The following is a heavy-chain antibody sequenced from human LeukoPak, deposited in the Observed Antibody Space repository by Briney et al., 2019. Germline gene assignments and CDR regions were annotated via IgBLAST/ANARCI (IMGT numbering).Heavy chain of an antibody. V-gene: IGHV3-53*01. Sequence: ETLSLTCTVSGDSISSSSHYWGWIRQAPGKGLEWVSIIYRDGSTYYADYVKGRFTISRDNSKNTLYLQMNSLRVEDTAMYYCARDSGDGDYEPPDSWGQGTLVIVSS. CDR3: ARDSGDGDYEPPDS. CDR2: IYRDGST. D-gene: IGHD4-17*01. J-gene: IGHJ4*02. CDR1: GDSISSSSHY.